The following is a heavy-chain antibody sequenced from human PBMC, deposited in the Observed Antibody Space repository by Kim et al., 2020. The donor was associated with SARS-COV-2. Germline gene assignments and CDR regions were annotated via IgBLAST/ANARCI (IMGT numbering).Heavy chain of an antibody. CDR1: GYSFTTFA. J-gene: IGHJ4*02. V-gene: IGHV1-3*01. Sequence: ASVKVSCKASGYSFTTFALYWVRRAPGQRLEWMGWINGGNGNTRYSQKFQARVSITRDTSATTAYLELRGLRSEDTAVYYCAREAVAGSFDHWGQGTLVTGSS. CDR2: INGGNGNT. D-gene: IGHD6-19*01. CDR3: AREAVAGSFDH.